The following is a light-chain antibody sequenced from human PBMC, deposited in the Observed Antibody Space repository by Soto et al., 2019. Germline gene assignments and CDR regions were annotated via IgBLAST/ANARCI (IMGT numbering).Light chain of an antibody. CDR1: QTITGY. J-gene: IGKJ2*01. CDR3: QQSHRIPYT. Sequence: DIQMTQSPSSLSASVGDRVTIACRASQTITGYLNWYQQKPGKAPKLLIYAASTLQSGVPSRFSGSGSGTDFTLTISSLQPEDFATYYCQQSHRIPYTFGQGTKLEIK. V-gene: IGKV1-39*01. CDR2: AAS.